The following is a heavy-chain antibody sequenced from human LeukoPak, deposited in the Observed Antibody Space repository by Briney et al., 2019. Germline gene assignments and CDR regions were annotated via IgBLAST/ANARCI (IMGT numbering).Heavy chain of an antibody. CDR2: ISSSGSTI. CDR3: ARTAVAGSYYFDY. Sequence: GGSLRLSCAASGFTFSDYYMSWIRQAPGKGLEWVSYISSSGSTIYYADSVKGRFTISRDNAKNSLYLQMNSLRAEDTAVYYCARTAVAGSYYFDYWGQAILVTVSS. CDR1: GFTFSDYY. D-gene: IGHD6-19*01. V-gene: IGHV3-11*01. J-gene: IGHJ4*02.